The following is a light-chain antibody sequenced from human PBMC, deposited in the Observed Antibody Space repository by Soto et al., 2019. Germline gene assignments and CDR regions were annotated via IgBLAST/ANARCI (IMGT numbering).Light chain of an antibody. V-gene: IGKV4-1*01. Sequence: DIVMTQSPDSLAVSLGERATINCKSSQSVLYRSNNKNHLAWYQQKPGQPPKLLIYWASTRESGVPDRFSGSGSGTDFTLTISSLQAEDVAVYYCQQYYNTRPTFGQGTRLEIK. J-gene: IGKJ5*01. CDR3: QQYYNTRPT. CDR1: QSVLYRSNNKNH. CDR2: WAS.